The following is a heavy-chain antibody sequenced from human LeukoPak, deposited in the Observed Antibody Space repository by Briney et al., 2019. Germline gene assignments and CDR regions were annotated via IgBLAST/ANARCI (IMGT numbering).Heavy chain of an antibody. J-gene: IGHJ6*03. Sequence: SETLSLTCTVSGGSISSYYWSWIRHPARKGLEWIGRIYTSGSTNYNPSLKSRVTMSVDTSKSQFSLKLSSVTAADTAVYYCARDLSRGGVYYYYMDVWGKGTTVTVSS. CDR2: IYTSGST. V-gene: IGHV4-4*07. CDR3: ARDLSRGGVYYYYMDV. CDR1: GGSISSYY. D-gene: IGHD2-8*02.